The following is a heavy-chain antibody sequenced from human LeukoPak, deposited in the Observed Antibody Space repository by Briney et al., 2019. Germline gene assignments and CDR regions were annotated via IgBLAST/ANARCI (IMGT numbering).Heavy chain of an antibody. CDR2: ISSSGRLM. J-gene: IGHJ6*02. CDR1: GFTFSDYY. D-gene: IGHD1-14*01. V-gene: IGHV3-11*01. Sequence: PGGSLRLSCAASGFTFSDYYINWIRQAPGKGLEWVSHISSSGRLMQYADSVKGRFTITRDNAQNFMSLQMNSLKPEDTAVYYCARDTNNGLDVWGRGTTVTASS. CDR3: ARDTNNGLDV.